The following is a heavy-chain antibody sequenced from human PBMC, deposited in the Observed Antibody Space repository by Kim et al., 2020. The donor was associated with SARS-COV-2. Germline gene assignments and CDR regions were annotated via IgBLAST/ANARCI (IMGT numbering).Heavy chain of an antibody. J-gene: IGHJ6*02. CDR3: TDLGGTLGG. CDR1: GFSFSGYW. CDR2: ISTDGSST. V-gene: IGHV3-74*01. D-gene: IGHD3-16*01. Sequence: GGSLRLSCAASGFSFSGYWMHWVRQAPGKGLVWVSRISTDGSSTSYADSVKGRFTISRDNAKSTLYLQMNSLRAEDTAVYYCTDLGGTLGGWGQGTTVTVSS.